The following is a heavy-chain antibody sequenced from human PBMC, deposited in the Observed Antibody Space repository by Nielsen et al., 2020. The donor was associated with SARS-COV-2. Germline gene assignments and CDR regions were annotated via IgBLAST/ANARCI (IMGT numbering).Heavy chain of an antibody. CDR1: GGSISSGGYS. CDR2: IYHSGST. Sequence: SETLSLTCAVSGGSISSGGYSWSWIRQPPGKGLEWIGYIYHSGSTYYNPSLKSRVTISVDRSKNQFSLKLSSVTASYTAVYYCARVVGYYGSGRSTFDYWGQGTLVTVSS. CDR3: ARVVGYYGSGRSTFDY. V-gene: IGHV4-30-2*01. D-gene: IGHD3-10*01. J-gene: IGHJ4*02.